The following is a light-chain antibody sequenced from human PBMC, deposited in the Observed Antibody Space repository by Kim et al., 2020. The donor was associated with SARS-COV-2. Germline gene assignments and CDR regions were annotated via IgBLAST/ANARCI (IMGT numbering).Light chain of an antibody. Sequence: SYELTQPPSVSVSPGQTASITCSGDKLGDKYACWYQQKPGQSPVLVIYQDSKRPSGIPERFSGSNSGNTATLTISGTQARDEADYYCQAWDSSSWVFGGGTKRT. CDR2: QDS. CDR3: QAWDSSSWV. V-gene: IGLV3-1*01. J-gene: IGLJ2*01. CDR1: KLGDKY.